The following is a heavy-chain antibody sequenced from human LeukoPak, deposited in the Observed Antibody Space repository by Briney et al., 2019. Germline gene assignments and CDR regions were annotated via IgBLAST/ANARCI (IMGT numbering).Heavy chain of an antibody. J-gene: IGHJ3*02. CDR3: ARASHNNCSSTSCYAFDI. CDR2: IYYSGST. Sequence: PSETLSLTCTVSGGSISSDSYYWSWIRQPPGKGLEWIGYIYYSGSTNYNPSLKSRVTISVDTSKNQFSLKLSSVTAADTAVYYCARASHNNCSSTSCYAFDIWGQGTMVTVSS. D-gene: IGHD2-2*01. CDR1: GGSISSDSYY. V-gene: IGHV4-61*01.